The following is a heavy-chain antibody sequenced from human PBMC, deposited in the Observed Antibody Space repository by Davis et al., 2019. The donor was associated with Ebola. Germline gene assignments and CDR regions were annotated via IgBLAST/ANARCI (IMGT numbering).Heavy chain of an antibody. D-gene: IGHD3-10*01. CDR1: GGIFTNYA. V-gene: IGHV1-46*01. J-gene: IGHJ5*02. CDR2: INPNDGRT. Sequence: ASVKVSCKVSGGIFTNYALSWVRQAPGQGLEWMGMINPNDGRTIYAQKFQGRVTVTRDTSTTTVYMDLTSLTSEDTAIYYCAGDLPMAFQISWGQGTLVTVSS. CDR3: AGDLPMAFQIS.